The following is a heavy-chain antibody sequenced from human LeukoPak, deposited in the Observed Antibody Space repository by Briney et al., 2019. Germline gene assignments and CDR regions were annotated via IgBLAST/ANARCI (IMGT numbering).Heavy chain of an antibody. D-gene: IGHD2-15*01. CDR3: ARDSETYCSGGSCYWSY. Sequence: GASVKVSCKASGYTFTSYYMHWVRQAPGQGLEWMGIINPSGGSTSYAQKFQGRVTTTRDMSTSTVYMELSSLRSEDTAVYYCARDSETYCSGGSCYWSYWGQGTLVTVSS. CDR2: INPSGGST. J-gene: IGHJ4*02. CDR1: GYTFTSYY. V-gene: IGHV1-46*01.